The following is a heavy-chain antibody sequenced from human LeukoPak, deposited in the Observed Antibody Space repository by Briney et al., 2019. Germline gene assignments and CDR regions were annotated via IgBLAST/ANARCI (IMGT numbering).Heavy chain of an antibody. D-gene: IGHD4-17*01. CDR1: GFTFSSYA. J-gene: IGHJ4*02. CDR2: ISGSGGST. CDR3: AKDRGDYGDYGRTRFDY. V-gene: IGHV3-23*01. Sequence: GGSLRLSCAASGFTFSSYAMSWVRQAPGKGLEWVSAISGSGGSTYYADSVKGRFTISRDNSKNTLYLQMNSLRAEDTAVYYCAKDRGDYGDYGRTRFDYWGQGTLVTVSS.